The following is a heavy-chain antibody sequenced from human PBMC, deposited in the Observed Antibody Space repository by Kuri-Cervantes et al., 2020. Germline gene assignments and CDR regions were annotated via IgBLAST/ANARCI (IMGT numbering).Heavy chain of an antibody. J-gene: IGHJ4*02. CDR3: ARGHDKVDY. V-gene: IGHV3-23*01. D-gene: IGHD1-1*01. CDR2: ISGSGGST. Sequence: GESLKISCAASGFTFSSYAMSWVRQAPGKGLEWVSAISGSGGSTYYADSVKGRFTISRDNSKNTLYLQMNSLRAEDTAVYYCARGHDKVDYWGQGTLVTVSS. CDR1: GFTFSSYA.